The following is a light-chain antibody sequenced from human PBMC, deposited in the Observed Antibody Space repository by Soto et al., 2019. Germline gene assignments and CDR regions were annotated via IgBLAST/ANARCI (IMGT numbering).Light chain of an antibody. V-gene: IGKV3-20*01. J-gene: IGKJ1*01. CDR2: GAS. Sequence: ENVLTQSPGTLSLSPGERATLSCRASQSVSSNYLAWYQQKPGQAPRLLVYGASSRATGIPDRFSGSGSGTDFTLTISRLEPEDFAVYYCQQYGSSRWTFDQGTKVEIK. CDR3: QQYGSSRWT. CDR1: QSVSSNY.